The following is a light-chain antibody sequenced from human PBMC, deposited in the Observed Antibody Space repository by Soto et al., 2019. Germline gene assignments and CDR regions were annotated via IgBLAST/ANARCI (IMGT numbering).Light chain of an antibody. Sequence: SYELTQPPSVSVSPGQTARITCSGDALPKQYTYWYQQKPGQAPVLVIYKDSERPSGIPERFSGSRSGTTVTLTISGVQAEDEADYYCQSADSSRTWVFGGGTKVTVL. CDR1: ALPKQY. CDR3: QSADSSRTWV. J-gene: IGLJ3*02. V-gene: IGLV3-25*03. CDR2: KDS.